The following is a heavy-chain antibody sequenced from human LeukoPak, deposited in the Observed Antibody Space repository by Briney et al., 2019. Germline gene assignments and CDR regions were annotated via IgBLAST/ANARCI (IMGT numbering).Heavy chain of an antibody. J-gene: IGHJ4*02. V-gene: IGHV3-48*01. D-gene: IGHD3-22*01. Sequence: GGSPRLSCAASGFTFSSYSMNWVRQAPGKGLEWVSYISSSSSTIYYADSVKGRFTISRDNAKNSLYLQMNSLRAEDTAVYYCARDLYSSGYLGPFDYWGQGTLVTVSS. CDR3: ARDLYSSGYLGPFDY. CDR1: GFTFSSYS. CDR2: ISSSSSTI.